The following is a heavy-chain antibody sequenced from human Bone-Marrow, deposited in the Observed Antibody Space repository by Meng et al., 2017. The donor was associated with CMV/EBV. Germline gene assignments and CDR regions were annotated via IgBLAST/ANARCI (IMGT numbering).Heavy chain of an antibody. J-gene: IGHJ3*02. CDR3: ARDLVWWEERGGAFDI. Sequence: SVKVSCKASGHTFTDYYMHWVRQAPGQGLEWMGRIIPILGIANYAQKFQGRVTITADKSTSTAYMELSSLRSEDTAVYYCARDLVWWEERGGAFDIWGQGTMVTVSS. D-gene: IGHD1-26*01. CDR1: GHTFTDYY. V-gene: IGHV1-69*04. CDR2: IIPILGIA.